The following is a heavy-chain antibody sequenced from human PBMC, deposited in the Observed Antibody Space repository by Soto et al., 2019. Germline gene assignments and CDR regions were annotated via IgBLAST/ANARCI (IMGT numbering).Heavy chain of an antibody. CDR1: GYTFSDYC. CDR2: INANSGGT. CDR3: ARLQIEVAGTN. J-gene: IGHJ4*02. V-gene: IGHV1-2*02. D-gene: IGHD6-19*01. Sequence: VASVKVSCKASGYTFSDYCMHWVRQAPGQGLEWMGWINANSGGTAYAQKFQGRVTMTRDTSISTAYMELSGLSSDDTAIYYCARLQIEVAGTNWGQGTLVTVSS.